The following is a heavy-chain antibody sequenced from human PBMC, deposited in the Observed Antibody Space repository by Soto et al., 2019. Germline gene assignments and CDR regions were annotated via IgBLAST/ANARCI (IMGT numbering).Heavy chain of an antibody. J-gene: IGHJ4*02. CDR2: IYYSGST. V-gene: IGHV4-30-4*01. D-gene: IGHD3-22*01. Sequence: TLSLTCTVSGGSISSGDYYWSWIRQPPGKGLEWIGYIYYSGSTYYNPSLKSRVTISVDTSKNQFSLKLSSVTAADTAVYYCARGSIYYYDSSGPERGWGQGTLVTVYS. CDR1: GGSISSGDYY. CDR3: ARGSIYYYDSSGPERG.